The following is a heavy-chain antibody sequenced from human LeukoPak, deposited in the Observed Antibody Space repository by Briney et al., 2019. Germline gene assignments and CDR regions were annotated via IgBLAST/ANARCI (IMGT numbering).Heavy chain of an antibody. V-gene: IGHV3-21*01. CDR1: GFTFSSYA. D-gene: IGHD5-18*01. Sequence: GGSLRLSCAASGFTFSSYAMNWVRQAPGKGLEWVSSISSSSSYIYYADSVKGRFTISRDNAKNSLYLQMNSLRAEDTAVYYCARDLTRTDTAMVIGNFDYWGQGTLVTVSS. CDR2: ISSSSSYI. CDR3: ARDLTRTDTAMVIGNFDY. J-gene: IGHJ4*02.